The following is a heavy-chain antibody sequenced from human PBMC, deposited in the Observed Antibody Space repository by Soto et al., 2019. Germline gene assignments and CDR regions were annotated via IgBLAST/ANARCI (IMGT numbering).Heavy chain of an antibody. D-gene: IGHD3-9*01. J-gene: IGHJ4*02. Sequence: SETLSLTCTVSGASVTSNGHFWGWSRQPPGKGLEWIGNIFYSGSPYYNPSLKSRVTISVDRSKNQFSLKLTSVTAADSGVYFCARHFDGVPADYWGLG. V-gene: IGHV4-39*01. CDR2: IFYSGSP. CDR3: ARHFDGVPADY. CDR1: GASVTSNGHF.